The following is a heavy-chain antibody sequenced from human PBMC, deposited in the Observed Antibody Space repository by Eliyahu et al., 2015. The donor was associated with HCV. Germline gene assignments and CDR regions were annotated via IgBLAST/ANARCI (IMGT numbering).Heavy chain of an antibody. CDR2: IYSGGST. CDR1: GFNXXSNY. Sequence: EVQLVESGXGLIXPGGSLRLXCAAXGFNXXSNYMSWVRQAPGKGLEWVSVIYSGGSTYYADSVXGRFTISRDNSKNTLYLQMNSLRAEDTAVYYCASNSYYYYDSRGYYYDYWGQGTLVTVSS. J-gene: IGHJ4*02. D-gene: IGHD3-22*01. CDR3: ASNSYYYYDSRGYYYDY. V-gene: IGHV3-53*01.